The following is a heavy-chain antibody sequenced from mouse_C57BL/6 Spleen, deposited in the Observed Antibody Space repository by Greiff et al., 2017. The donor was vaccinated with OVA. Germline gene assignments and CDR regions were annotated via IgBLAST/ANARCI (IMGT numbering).Heavy chain of an antibody. D-gene: IGHD1-1*01. CDR1: GFTFSSYA. J-gene: IGHJ1*03. CDR3: ARTRFITTVVEGYFDV. Sequence: EVKLVESGGGLVKPGGSLKLSCAASGFTFSSYAMSWVRQTPEKRLEWVATISDGGSYTYYPDNVKGRFTISRDNAKNNLYLQMSHLKSEDTAMYYGARTRFITTVVEGYFDVWGTGTTVTVSA. CDR2: ISDGGSYT. V-gene: IGHV5-4*03.